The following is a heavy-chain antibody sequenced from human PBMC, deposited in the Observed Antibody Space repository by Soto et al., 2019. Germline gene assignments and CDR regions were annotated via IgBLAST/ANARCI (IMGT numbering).Heavy chain of an antibody. J-gene: IGHJ4*02. V-gene: IGHV4-59*08. Sequence: SETLSLTCTVSGGSISSYYWSWIRQPPGKGLEWIGYIYYSGSTNYNPSLKSRVTISVDTSKNQFSLKLSSVTAADTAVYYCARHSSQGPLRPFADPAVSYFDYWGQGTLVTVSS. CDR2: IYYSGST. CDR1: GGSISSYY. CDR3: ARHSSQGPLRPFADPAVSYFDY. D-gene: IGHD3-3*01.